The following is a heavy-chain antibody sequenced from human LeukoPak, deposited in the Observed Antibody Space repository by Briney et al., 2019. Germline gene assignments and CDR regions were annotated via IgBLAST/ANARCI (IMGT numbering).Heavy chain of an antibody. Sequence: GGSLRLSCAASGFTFSSYAMSWVRQAPGKGLEWVSLIIGSGDSTDYIDSVKGRFTISRDNSKNTLYLQMNSLRAEDTAVYYCARLRFLEWLSLSEYYFDYWGQGTLVTVSS. V-gene: IGHV3-23*01. D-gene: IGHD3-3*01. J-gene: IGHJ4*02. CDR1: GFTFSSYA. CDR2: IIGSGDST. CDR3: ARLRFLEWLSLSEYYFDY.